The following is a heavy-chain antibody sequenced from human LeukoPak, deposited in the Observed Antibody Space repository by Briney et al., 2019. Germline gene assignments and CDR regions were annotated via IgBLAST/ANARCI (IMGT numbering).Heavy chain of an antibody. CDR1: GFTFSSYG. CDR2: ISYDGSNK. D-gene: IGHD3-10*01. Sequence: GGSLRLSCAASGFTFSSYGMHWVRQAPGKGLEWVAVISYDGSNKYYADSVKGRFTIPRDNSKNTLYLQMNSLRAEDTAVYYCAKHGAYYYGSGSYTYYFDYWGQGTLVTVSS. V-gene: IGHV3-30*18. CDR3: AKHGAYYYGSGSYTYYFDY. J-gene: IGHJ4*02.